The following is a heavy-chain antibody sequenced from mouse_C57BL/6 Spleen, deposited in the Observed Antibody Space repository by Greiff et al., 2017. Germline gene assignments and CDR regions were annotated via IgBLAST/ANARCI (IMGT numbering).Heavy chain of an antibody. D-gene: IGHD1-1*01. V-gene: IGHV1-72*01. Sequence: QQSCKASGYTFTSYWMHWVKQRPGRGLEWIGRIDPNSGGTKYNEKFKSKATLTVDKPSSTAYMQLSSLTSEDSAVYYCARGGITTVVARYYFDYWGQGTTLTVSS. J-gene: IGHJ2*01. CDR1: GYTFTSYW. CDR3: ARGGITTVVARYYFDY. CDR2: IDPNSGGT.